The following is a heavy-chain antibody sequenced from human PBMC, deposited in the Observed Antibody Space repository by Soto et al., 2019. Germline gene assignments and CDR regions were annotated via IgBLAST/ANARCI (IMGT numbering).Heavy chain of an antibody. D-gene: IGHD6-13*01. CDR1: GFTFDDYA. Sequence: EVQLVESGGGLVQPGRSLRLSCAASGFTFDDYAMHWVRQAPGKGLEWVSGINWNSGSLGYADSVKGRFTISRDNAKNSLFLQMNSLRPEDTALYYCAKDSSYSSSWSYLDNWGLGTLVTVSS. J-gene: IGHJ4*02. V-gene: IGHV3-9*01. CDR2: INWNSGSL. CDR3: AKDSSYSSSWSYLDN.